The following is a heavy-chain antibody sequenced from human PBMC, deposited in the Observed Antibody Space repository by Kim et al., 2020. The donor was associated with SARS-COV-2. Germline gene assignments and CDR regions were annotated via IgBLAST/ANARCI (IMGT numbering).Heavy chain of an antibody. D-gene: IGHD3-22*01. Sequence: SVKVSCKASGGTFSSYAISWVRPAPGQGLEWMGGIIPIFGTANYAQKFQGRVTITADESTSTAYMELSSLRSEDTAVYYCARADDSSGYLNLFDYWGQGTLVTVSS. J-gene: IGHJ4*02. V-gene: IGHV1-69*13. CDR1: GGTFSSYA. CDR2: IIPIFGTA. CDR3: ARADDSSGYLNLFDY.